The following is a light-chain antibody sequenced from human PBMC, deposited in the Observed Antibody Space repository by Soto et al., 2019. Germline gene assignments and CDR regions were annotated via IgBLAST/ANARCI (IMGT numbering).Light chain of an antibody. V-gene: IGKV3-15*01. CDR2: DVS. J-gene: IGKJ1*01. Sequence: EIVMTRSPASRSVSPGERVTLSCRAGQGVTTNFAWYQQKSGQSPRLLIYDVSTRAPGVPARFSGSGSGTDFTLTICSMKPEDFAVYYCQQDYDLPTFGQGTKVDIK. CDR3: QQDYDLPT. CDR1: QGVTTN.